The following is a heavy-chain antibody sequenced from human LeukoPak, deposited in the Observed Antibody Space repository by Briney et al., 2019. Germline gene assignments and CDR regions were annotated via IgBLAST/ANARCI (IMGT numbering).Heavy chain of an antibody. CDR2: ISSSSSYI. Sequence: GGSLRLSCAASGFTFSSFSMNWVRQAPGKGLEWVSSISSSSSYIYYADSVKGRFTISRDNSKNTLYLQMNSLRAEDTAVYYCARGPYSSGWQPIGYWGQGTLVTVSS. J-gene: IGHJ4*02. V-gene: IGHV3-21*01. CDR1: GFTFSSFS. CDR3: ARGPYSSGWQPIGY. D-gene: IGHD6-19*01.